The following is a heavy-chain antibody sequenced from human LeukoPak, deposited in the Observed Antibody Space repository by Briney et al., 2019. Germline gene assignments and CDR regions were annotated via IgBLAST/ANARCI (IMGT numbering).Heavy chain of an antibody. CDR2: MNPNSGNT. J-gene: IGHJ6*02. CDR1: GYTFTSYD. V-gene: IGHV1-8*01. D-gene: IGHD6-13*01. Sequence: ASVKVSCKASGYTFTSYDINWVRQATGQGLEWMGWMNPNSGNTGYAQKFQGRVTMTRNTSIGTAYMELSSLRSEDTAVYYCARALYSSSWYGESFYYGMDVWGQGTTVTISS. CDR3: ARALYSSSWYGESFYYGMDV.